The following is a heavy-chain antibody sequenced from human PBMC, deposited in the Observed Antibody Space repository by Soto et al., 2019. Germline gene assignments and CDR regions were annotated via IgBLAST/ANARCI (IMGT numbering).Heavy chain of an antibody. CDR2: IYPGDSDT. Sequence: EVQLVQSGAEVKKPGESLKISCKGSGYSFTSYWIGWVRQMPGKGLEWMGIIYPGDSDTRYSPSFQGQVTISADKSISTAYLQRSSLKASDTAMYYWPGHSPPSGWQNYDYYGMDVWGQGTTVTVSS. V-gene: IGHV5-51*01. J-gene: IGHJ6*02. CDR1: GYSFTSYW. D-gene: IGHD6-19*01. CDR3: PGHSPPSGWQNYDYYGMDV.